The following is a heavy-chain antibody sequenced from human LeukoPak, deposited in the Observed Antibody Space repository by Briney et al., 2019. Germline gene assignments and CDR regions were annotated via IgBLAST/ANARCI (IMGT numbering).Heavy chain of an antibody. CDR2: IIPILGIA. Sequence: ASVKVSCKASGGTFSSYAISWVRQAPGQGLEWMGRIIPILGIANYAQKFQGRVTITADKSTSTAYMELSSLRSEDTAVYYCARDPYSSSWYDYWGQGTLVTVSS. CDR1: GGTFSSYA. V-gene: IGHV1-69*04. J-gene: IGHJ4*02. D-gene: IGHD6-13*01. CDR3: ARDPYSSSWYDY.